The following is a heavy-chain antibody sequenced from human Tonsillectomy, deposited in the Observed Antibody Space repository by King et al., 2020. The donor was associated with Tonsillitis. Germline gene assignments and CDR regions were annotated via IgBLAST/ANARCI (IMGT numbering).Heavy chain of an antibody. CDR1: GFTFSSYE. CDR3: ARVSGRFGESHFDY. V-gene: IGHV3-48*03. Sequence: VQLVESGGDSVHPGGSLRLSCVGSGFTFSSYEMNWVRQAPGKGLEWVSYISSSGGTIYYADSVKGRFTISRDNAKNSLYLQMNSLRAEDTAVYYCARVSGRFGESHFDYWGQGTLVTVSS. J-gene: IGHJ4*02. D-gene: IGHD3-10*01. CDR2: ISSSGGTI.